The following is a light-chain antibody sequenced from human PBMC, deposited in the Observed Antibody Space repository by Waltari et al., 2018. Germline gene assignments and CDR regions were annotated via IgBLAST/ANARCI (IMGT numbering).Light chain of an antibody. Sequence: DVQMTQSPSTVAASGGDRVTITCRASQTFSSWLAWYQQKPGKAPKLLIYKASTLESGVPSRFSGSGSGTEFTLTISSLQPDDFATYYCQQYNTYPWTFGQGSKV. V-gene: IGKV1-5*03. CDR1: QTFSSW. CDR2: KAS. CDR3: QQYNTYPWT. J-gene: IGKJ1*01.